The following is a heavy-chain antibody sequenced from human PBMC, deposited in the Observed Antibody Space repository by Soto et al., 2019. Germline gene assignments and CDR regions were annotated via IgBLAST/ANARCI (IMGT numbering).Heavy chain of an antibody. D-gene: IGHD3-9*01. CDR1: GGSFSGYY. Sequence: QVQLQQWGAGLLKPSETLSLTCAVYGGSFSGYYWSWIRQPPGKGLEWIGEINHRGSTNYNPSLKSRVTISVDTSKNQFSLKLSSVTAADTAVYYCARVVTYYDILTAPYNWFDPWGQGTLVTVSS. J-gene: IGHJ5*02. V-gene: IGHV4-34*01. CDR3: ARVVTYYDILTAPYNWFDP. CDR2: INHRGST.